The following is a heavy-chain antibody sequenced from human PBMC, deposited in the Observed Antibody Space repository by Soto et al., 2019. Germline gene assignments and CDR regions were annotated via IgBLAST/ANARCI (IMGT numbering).Heavy chain of an antibody. CDR2: ISHSGIT. V-gene: IGHV4-4*02. J-gene: IGHJ5*02. CDR1: GGSITSANW. CDR3: ARVLRGWFDP. Sequence: SETLSLTCAVSGGSITSANWWTWVRQPPGGGLEWIGEISHSGITNYKASLKSRATMSVDKTKNDVSLKLTSVTAADTAVYYCARVLRGWFDPWGQGTPVTVSS.